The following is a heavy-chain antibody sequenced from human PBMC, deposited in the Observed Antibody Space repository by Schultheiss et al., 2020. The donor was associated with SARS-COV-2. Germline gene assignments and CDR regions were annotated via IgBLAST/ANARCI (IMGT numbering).Heavy chain of an antibody. CDR1: GFTFSDYY. V-gene: IGHV3-74*01. J-gene: IGHJ1*01. Sequence: GGSLRLSCAASGFTFSDYYMSWVRQAPGKGLEWVSRINSDGSSTSYADSVKGRFTISRDNSKNTLYLQMNSLRAEDTAVYYCARGDYGGNPTYYSFQHWGQGTLVTVSS. CDR2: INSDGSST. CDR3: ARGDYGGNPTYYSFQH. D-gene: IGHD4-23*01.